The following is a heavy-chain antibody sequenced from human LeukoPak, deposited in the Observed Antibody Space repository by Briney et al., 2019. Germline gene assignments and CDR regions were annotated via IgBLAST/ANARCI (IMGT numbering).Heavy chain of an antibody. Sequence: PGGSLRLSCAASGFTFSTYTMNWVRQAPGKGREWVSSISGSTKYIYYADSLKGRFTISRDNAKNSLYLEMNSLRAEDTAVYYCARDRASSWPFDYWGQGTLLTVSS. D-gene: IGHD6-13*01. CDR1: GFTFSTYT. CDR2: ISGSTKYI. CDR3: ARDRASSWPFDY. J-gene: IGHJ4*02. V-gene: IGHV3-21*01.